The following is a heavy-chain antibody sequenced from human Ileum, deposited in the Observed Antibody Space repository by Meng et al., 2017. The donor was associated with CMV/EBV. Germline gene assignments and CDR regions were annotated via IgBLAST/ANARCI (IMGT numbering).Heavy chain of an antibody. CDR2: IYYSGST. J-gene: IGHJ3*02. CDR1: GGSVSSYY. D-gene: IGHD1-26*01. V-gene: IGHV4-59*02. Sequence: SETLSLTCTVSGGSVSSYYWSWIRQSPEKGLEWIGYIYYSGSTNYNPSFKSRVTISVDTSKNQFSLKLSSVTAADTAVYYCAREGAFDAFDIWGQGTMVTVSS. CDR3: AREGAFDAFDI.